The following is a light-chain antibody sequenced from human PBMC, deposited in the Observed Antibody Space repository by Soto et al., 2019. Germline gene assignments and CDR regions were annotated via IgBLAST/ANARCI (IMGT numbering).Light chain of an antibody. J-gene: IGLJ1*01. CDR3: CSYAGSYKGYV. CDR1: SSDVGGYNY. CDR2: DVS. V-gene: IGLV2-11*01. Sequence: QSALTQPRSVSGSPGQSVTISCTGTSSDVGGYNYVSWYQQHPGKAPKFMIYDVSKRPSGVPDRFSGSKSGNTASLTISGLQAEDEADYYCCSYAGSYKGYVFGTGTKPTVL.